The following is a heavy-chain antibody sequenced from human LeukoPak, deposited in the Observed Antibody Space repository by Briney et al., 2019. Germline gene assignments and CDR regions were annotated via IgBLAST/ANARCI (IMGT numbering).Heavy chain of an antibody. Sequence: ASVKVSCKASGYTFTGYFIHWVRQAPGQGLEWMGWINPNSGGTNYAQKFQGRVTMTRDTSINTTYMELSRLTSDDTAVYYCASSLYSSSSWYYYYGMDVWGQGTTVTVSS. CDR2: INPNSGGT. CDR1: GYTFTGYF. D-gene: IGHD6-6*01. J-gene: IGHJ6*02. V-gene: IGHV1-2*02. CDR3: ASSLYSSSSWYYYYGMDV.